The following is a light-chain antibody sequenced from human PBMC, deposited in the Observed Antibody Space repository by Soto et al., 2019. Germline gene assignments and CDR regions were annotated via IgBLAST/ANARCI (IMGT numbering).Light chain of an antibody. V-gene: IGLV3-9*01. J-gene: IGLJ2*01. Sequence: SYELTQPLSVSVALGQTARITCGGDNIGSKNVHWYQQRPGQAPVLVIYRDSNRPSGIPERFSGSNSGNTATLTIGRAQAGDEADYFCQVWDSTIVDFGGGPSSPS. CDR3: QVWDSTIVD. CDR2: RDS. CDR1: NIGSKN.